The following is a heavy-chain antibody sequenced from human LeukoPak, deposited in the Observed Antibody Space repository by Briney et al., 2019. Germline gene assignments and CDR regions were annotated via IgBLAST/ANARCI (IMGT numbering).Heavy chain of an antibody. CDR2: ISAYNGNT. J-gene: IGHJ4*02. Sequence: GASVKVSCKASGYTFTSYGISWVRQAPGQGLEWMGWISAYNGNTNYAQELQGRVTMTTDTSTSTAYMELRSLRSEDTAVYYCATGIRWSRDSSSWFIFDYWGQGTLVTVFS. D-gene: IGHD6-13*01. CDR3: ATGIRWSRDSSSWFIFDY. CDR1: GYTFTSYG. V-gene: IGHV1-18*01.